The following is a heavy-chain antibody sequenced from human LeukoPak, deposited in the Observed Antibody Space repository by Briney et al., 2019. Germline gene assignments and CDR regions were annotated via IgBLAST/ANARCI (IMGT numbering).Heavy chain of an antibody. J-gene: IGHJ6*03. Sequence: GGSLRLSCAASGFTVSSNYMSWVRQAPGKGLEWVSVIYSGGSTYYADSVKGRFTISRDNSKNTLYLQMNSLRAEDTAVYYCARAIQGVTTWVYYYYYMDVWGKGTTVTISS. CDR1: GFTVSSNY. CDR3: ARAIQGVTTWVYYYYYMDV. D-gene: IGHD4-17*01. CDR2: IYSGGST. V-gene: IGHV3-66*01.